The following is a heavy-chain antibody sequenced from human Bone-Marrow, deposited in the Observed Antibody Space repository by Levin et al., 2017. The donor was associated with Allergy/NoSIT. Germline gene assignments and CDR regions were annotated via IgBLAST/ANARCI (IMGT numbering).Heavy chain of an antibody. CDR1: GYVFTAHY. V-gene: IGHV1-2*02. D-gene: IGHD4-23*01. Sequence: ASVKVSCKASGYVFTAHYIHWVRQAPGQGLEWVGWINPNSGGTGSAEKFQGRVTMTTDPSINTVYVELSGLRSDDTAFYYCARDPPLYGGDSGSDYWGQGTLVTVSS. CDR2: INPNSGGT. J-gene: IGHJ4*02. CDR3: ARDPPLYGGDSGSDY.